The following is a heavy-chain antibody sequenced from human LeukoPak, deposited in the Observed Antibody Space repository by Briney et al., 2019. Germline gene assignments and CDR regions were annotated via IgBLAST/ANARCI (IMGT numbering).Heavy chain of an antibody. V-gene: IGHV4-4*07. D-gene: IGHD5-24*01. CDR3: AREAGRWLHSGSFDI. J-gene: IGHJ3*02. CDR1: GGSISSYY. CDR2: IYTSGST. Sequence: PSETLSLTCTVSGGSISSYYWSWIRQPAGKGLEWIGRIYTSGSTNYNPSLKSRVTISVDTSKNQFSLKLSSVTAADTAVYYCAREAGRWLHSGSFDIWGQGTMVTVSS.